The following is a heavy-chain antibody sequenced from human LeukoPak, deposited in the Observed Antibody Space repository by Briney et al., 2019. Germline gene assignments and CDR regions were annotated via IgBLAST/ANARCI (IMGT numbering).Heavy chain of an antibody. CDR1: GFTFSSYS. CDR3: ARARGSIFGVVTAFDY. Sequence: GGSLRPSCAASGFTFSSYSMNWLRQAPGRGLEWVSSITSSGSHIFYADSLKGRFTVSRDNGNNSLFLQMNSLRAEDTAIYYCARARGSIFGVVTAFDYWGQGTLVTVSS. J-gene: IGHJ4*02. D-gene: IGHD3-3*01. V-gene: IGHV3-21*06. CDR2: ITSSGSHI.